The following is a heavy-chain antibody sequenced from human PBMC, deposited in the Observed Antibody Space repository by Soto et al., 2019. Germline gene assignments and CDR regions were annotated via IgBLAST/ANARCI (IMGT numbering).Heavy chain of an antibody. CDR1: GYSFTSYW. CDR3: ASIAAADVGYYGMDV. J-gene: IGHJ6*02. D-gene: IGHD6-13*01. CDR2: IDPSDSYT. V-gene: IGHV5-10-1*01. Sequence: PGESLKISCKGSGYSFTSYWISWVRQMPGKGLEWMGRIDPSDSYTNYSPSFQGHVTISADKSISTAYLQWSSLKASDTAMYYCASIAAADVGYYGMDVWGQGTTVTVSS.